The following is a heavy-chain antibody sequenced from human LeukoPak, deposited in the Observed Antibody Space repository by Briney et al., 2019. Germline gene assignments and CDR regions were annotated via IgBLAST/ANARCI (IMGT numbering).Heavy chain of an antibody. CDR1: GFTFSDYS. J-gene: IGHJ6*02. Sequence: PGGSLRLSCPASGFTFSDYSMSWVRQAPGKGLEWGSSISSSSDYIYYADSVKGRFTIPRDNARNSLYLQMNSLRAEDTAVYYCARSRSVSNYKGMDVWGQGTTVTVSS. CDR2: ISSSSDYI. V-gene: IGHV3-21*01. CDR3: ARSRSVSNYKGMDV. D-gene: IGHD5/OR15-5a*01.